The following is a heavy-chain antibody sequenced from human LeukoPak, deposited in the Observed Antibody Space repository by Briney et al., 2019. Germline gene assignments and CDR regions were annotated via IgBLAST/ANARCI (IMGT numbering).Heavy chain of an antibody. J-gene: IGHJ6*02. CDR2: IYYSGST. CDR1: GGSVSSGSYY. V-gene: IGHV4-61*01. CDR3: ARDIVVVPAANYYYYGMDV. Sequence: SETLSLTCTVSGGSVSSGSYYWSWIRQPPGRGLEWIGYIYYSGSTNYNPSLKSRVTISVDTSKNQFSLKLSSVTAADTAVYYCARDIVVVPAANYYYYGMDVWGQGTTVTVSS. D-gene: IGHD2-2*01.